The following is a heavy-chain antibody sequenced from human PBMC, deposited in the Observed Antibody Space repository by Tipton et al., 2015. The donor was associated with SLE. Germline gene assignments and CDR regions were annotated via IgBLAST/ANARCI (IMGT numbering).Heavy chain of an antibody. J-gene: IGHJ4*02. CDR1: GYTFTSYG. V-gene: IGHV1-18*01. Sequence: QLVQSGAEVKKPGASVKVSCKASGYTFTSYGISWARQAPGQGLEWMGWISAYNGNTNYAQKLQGRVTMTTDTSTSTAYMELRSLRSDDTAVYYCARVALSGYSYGLYYFDYWGQGTLVTVSS. D-gene: IGHD5-18*01. CDR3: ARVALSGYSYGLYYFDY. CDR2: ISAYNGNT.